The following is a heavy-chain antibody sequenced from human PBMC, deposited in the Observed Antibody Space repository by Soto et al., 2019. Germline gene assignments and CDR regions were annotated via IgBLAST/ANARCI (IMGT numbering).Heavy chain of an antibody. CDR2: ISSSGSTI. CDR1: GFTFSDYY. D-gene: IGHD5-18*01. Sequence: QVQLVESGGGLVKPGGSLRLSCAASGFTFSDYYMSWIRQAPGKGLEWVSYISSSGSTIYDADSVNGPITISRENAKKSTYVQMNSLRAEDTAVYYCASGGYSYGYDYWGQGTLVTVSS. J-gene: IGHJ4*02. V-gene: IGHV3-11*01. CDR3: ASGGYSYGYDY.